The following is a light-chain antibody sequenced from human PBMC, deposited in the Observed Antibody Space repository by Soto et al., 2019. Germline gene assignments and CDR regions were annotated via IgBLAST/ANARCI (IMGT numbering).Light chain of an antibody. CDR3: MQGLQTTFT. CDR2: LGS. J-gene: IGKJ1*01. V-gene: IGKV2-28*01. CDR1: QSLLYSNGYNY. Sequence: DVVMTQSPLSLPVTPGEPASISCRSSQSLLYSNGYNYLDWYLQKPGQSPQLLIYLGSYRASGVPDRFTGSGSGTDFTLKISRVEAEDVGVDYCMQGLQTTFTCGKGTKVDIK.